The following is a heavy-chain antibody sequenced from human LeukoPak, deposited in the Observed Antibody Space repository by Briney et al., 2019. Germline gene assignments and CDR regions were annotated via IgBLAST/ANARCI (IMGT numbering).Heavy chain of an antibody. CDR1: GYTFTGYY. D-gene: IGHD2-15*01. J-gene: IGHJ6*03. CDR2: INPNSGGT. V-gene: IGHV1-2*02. Sequence: GASVKVSCKASGYTFTGYYMHWVRQAPGQGLEWMGWINPNSGGTNYAQKFQGRVTMTRDTSISTAYMELSRLRFDDTAVYYCARDSFGRGYYYYYMDVWGKGTTVTTSS. CDR3: ARDSFGRGYYYYYMDV.